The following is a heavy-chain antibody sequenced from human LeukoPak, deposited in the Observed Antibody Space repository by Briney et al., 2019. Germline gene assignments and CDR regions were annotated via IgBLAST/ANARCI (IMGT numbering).Heavy chain of an antibody. CDR1: GFAFSSCL. Sequence: GGSLRLSCAASGFAFSSCLMTWVRQAPGKGLEWVSAITPGGRNTYYADSVKGRFTISRDNSKNTVYLQMNSLRAEDTAVYYCARGITMIVVAPGYWGQGTLVTVSS. CDR3: ARGITMIVVAPGY. V-gene: IGHV3-23*01. CDR2: ITPGGRNT. J-gene: IGHJ4*02. D-gene: IGHD3-22*01.